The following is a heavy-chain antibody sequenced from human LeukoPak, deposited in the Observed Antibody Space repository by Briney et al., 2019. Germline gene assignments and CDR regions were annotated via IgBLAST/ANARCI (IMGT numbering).Heavy chain of an antibody. J-gene: IGHJ3*01. CDR1: GYTFTKYG. D-gene: IGHD2-21*01. V-gene: IGHV1-18*01. CDR2: VSGYNGNT. Sequence: ASVKVSCKASGYTFTKYGISWVRQAPGQGLEWVGWVSGYNGNTDYAQRLQGRVTMTTYTSTSTAYMELRSLRSDYAAVYYFARQSVISSRSPADAFDLWGQGTMVTVSS. CDR3: ARQSVISSRSPADAFDL.